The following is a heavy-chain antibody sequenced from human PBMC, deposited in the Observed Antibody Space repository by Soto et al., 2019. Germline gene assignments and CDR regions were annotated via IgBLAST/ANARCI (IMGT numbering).Heavy chain of an antibody. CDR2: IYRTGST. V-gene: IGHV4-4*02. CDR1: GGSFTSNNW. CDR3: ASRDPGTSVDY. J-gene: IGHJ4*02. Sequence: QVQLQESGPGLVKPSGTLSLTCAVSGGSFTSNNWWTWVRQPPGQGLEWIGEIYRTGSTNYNPSLKRRVTISLDKSENQFSLKVTSLTAAAPAVYYCASRDPGTSVDYWGQGTLVTVSS. D-gene: IGHD1-7*01.